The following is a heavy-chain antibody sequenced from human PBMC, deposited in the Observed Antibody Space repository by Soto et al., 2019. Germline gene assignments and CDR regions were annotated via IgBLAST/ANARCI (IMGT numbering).Heavy chain of an antibody. V-gene: IGHV3-33*01. CDR3: ARDRPTANWNDGGDAFDI. Sequence: GGSLRLSCAASGFTFSSYGMHWVRQAPGKGLEWVAVIWYDGSNKYYADSVKGRFTISRDNSKNTLYLQMNSLRAEDTAVYYCARDRPTANWNDGGDAFDIWGQGTMVTVSS. CDR1: GFTFSSYG. J-gene: IGHJ3*02. CDR2: IWYDGSNK. D-gene: IGHD1-1*01.